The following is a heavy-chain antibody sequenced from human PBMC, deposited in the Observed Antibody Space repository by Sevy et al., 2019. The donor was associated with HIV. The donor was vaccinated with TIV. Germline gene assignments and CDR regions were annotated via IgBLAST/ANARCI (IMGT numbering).Heavy chain of an antibody. Sequence: GGSLRLSCAASGFTFSSYWMSWVRQAPGKGLEWVSNIKQDGSEKYYVDSVKGRFTISRDNAKNSLYLQMNSLRAEDTAVYYCARELVFGNTLHYFDSWGQGTLVTVSS. CDR1: GFTFSSYW. CDR2: IKQDGSEK. D-gene: IGHD3-10*02. CDR3: ARELVFGNTLHYFDS. J-gene: IGHJ4*02. V-gene: IGHV3-7*01.